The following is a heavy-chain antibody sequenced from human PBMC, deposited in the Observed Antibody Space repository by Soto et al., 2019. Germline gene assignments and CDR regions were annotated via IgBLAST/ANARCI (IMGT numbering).Heavy chain of an antibody. CDR2: IWYDGSNK. CDR3: ARDALRNWSSSSVTLILYFDY. D-gene: IGHD6-13*01. V-gene: IGHV3-33*01. Sequence: PGGSLRLSCAASGFTFSSYGMHWVRQAPGKGLEWVAVIWYDGSNKYYADSVKGRFTISRDNSKNTLYLQMNSLRAEDTAVYYCARDALRNWSSSSVTLILYFDYWGQGTLVTVSS. CDR1: GFTFSSYG. J-gene: IGHJ4*02.